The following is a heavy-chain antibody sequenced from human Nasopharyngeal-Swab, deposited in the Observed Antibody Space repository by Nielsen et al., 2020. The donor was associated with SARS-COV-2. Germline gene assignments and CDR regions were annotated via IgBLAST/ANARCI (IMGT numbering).Heavy chain of an antibody. Sequence: SETLSLTCSVSGGSFNGFYWNWIRQPPGKGLEWIGEINHNERTNYNPSLKSRVTMSVDTSTNQVSLKLNSLTATDMAVYYCARAGRVGDAYTGLDVWGQGTTVTVSS. J-gene: IGHJ6*02. CDR3: ARAGRVGDAYTGLDV. CDR1: GGSFNGFY. V-gene: IGHV4-34*01. CDR2: INHNERT. D-gene: IGHD5-24*01.